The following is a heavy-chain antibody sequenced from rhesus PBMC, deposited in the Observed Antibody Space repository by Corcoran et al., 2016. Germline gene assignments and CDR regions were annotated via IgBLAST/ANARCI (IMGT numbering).Heavy chain of an antibody. CDR2: IEPSDSDT. CDR1: GYSFTNYW. CDR3: ARGYNWNQGLGY. D-gene: IGHD1-26*01. J-gene: IGHJ4*01. Sequence: EVQLVQSGAEVKRPGESLKISCKTSGYSFTNYWITWVRQMPGKGLEWMGAIEPSDSDTRYNPYFQGQVTISAGKSIRTAYLQWSRLKASDTATYYCARGYNWNQGLGYWGQGVLVTVSS. V-gene: IGHV5-20*01.